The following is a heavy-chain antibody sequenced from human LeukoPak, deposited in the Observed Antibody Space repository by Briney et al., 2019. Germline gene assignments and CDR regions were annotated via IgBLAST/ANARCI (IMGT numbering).Heavy chain of an antibody. CDR3: AKRGVVIRVILVGFHKEAYYFDS. CDR2: ISDSGGST. CDR1: GFTTHYW. J-gene: IGHJ4*02. V-gene: IGHV3-23*01. Sequence: GGSLRLSCTASGFTTHYWLNWVRQSPGKGLEWVAGISDSGGSTKYADSVKGRFTISRDNPKNTLYLQMNSLRVEDTAVYFCAKRGVVIRVILVGFHKEAYYFDSWGQGALVTVSS. D-gene: IGHD3-22*01.